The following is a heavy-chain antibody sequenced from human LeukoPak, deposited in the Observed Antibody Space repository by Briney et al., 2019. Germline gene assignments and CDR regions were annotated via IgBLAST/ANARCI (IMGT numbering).Heavy chain of an antibody. Sequence: PGGALRLSCAASGFTFSTYAMSWVRQAPGKGLEWLSGISASSSSTFYADSVKGRFTVSRDNSKNSLYLQMNSLRAEDTAVYYCAKSHIGGAWNIGSWGQGTLVTVSS. CDR3: AKSHIGGAWNIGS. V-gene: IGHV3-23*01. CDR2: ISASSSST. CDR1: GFTFSTYA. J-gene: IGHJ4*02. D-gene: IGHD1/OR15-1a*01.